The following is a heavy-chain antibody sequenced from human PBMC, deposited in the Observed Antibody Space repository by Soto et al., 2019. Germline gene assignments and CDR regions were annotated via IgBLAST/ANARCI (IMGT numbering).Heavy chain of an antibody. CDR2: FNPTGDTA. D-gene: IGHD5-18*01. V-gene: IGHV1-46*01. CDR3: ARGGRIVDTGIGYYYYHAMDV. J-gene: IGHJ6*02. CDR1: GYTFTSYY. Sequence: RASVKVSCKASGYTFTSYYIHWVRQAPGQGLEWMGIFNPTGDTASYAQKLQGRVTMTRDTSTGTAYMELGSLRPEDTAVYYCARGGRIVDTGIGYYYYHAMDVWGQGTTVTVSS.